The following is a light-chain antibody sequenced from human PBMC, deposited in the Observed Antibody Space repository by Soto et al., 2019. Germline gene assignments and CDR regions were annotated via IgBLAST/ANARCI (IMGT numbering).Light chain of an antibody. V-gene: IGKV1-5*03. J-gene: IGKJ1*01. CDR1: QSFRSW. CDR3: QQYNTWT. Sequence: DIQMTQSPSTLSASVGDRVTITCRASQSFRSWLAWYQQKPGKAPKLLIYKASSFESGVPSRFSGSGSGTELTLTISSLQPDDFATYYCQQYNTWTFGQGNKVEIK. CDR2: KAS.